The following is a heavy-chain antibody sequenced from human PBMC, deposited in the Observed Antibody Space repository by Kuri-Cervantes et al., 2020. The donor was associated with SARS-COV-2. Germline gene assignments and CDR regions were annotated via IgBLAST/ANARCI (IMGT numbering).Heavy chain of an antibody. Sequence: GESLKISCAASGFTFSSYDMHWVRQATGKGLEWVSAIGTAGDTYYPGSVKGRFTISRDNSTNTLYLQMNSLRAEDTAVYYCAKESRGSCSSTSCYTLGYYFDYWGQGTLVTVSS. J-gene: IGHJ4*02. V-gene: IGHV3-13*04. D-gene: IGHD2-2*02. CDR2: IGTAGDT. CDR3: AKESRGSCSSTSCYTLGYYFDY. CDR1: GFTFSSYD.